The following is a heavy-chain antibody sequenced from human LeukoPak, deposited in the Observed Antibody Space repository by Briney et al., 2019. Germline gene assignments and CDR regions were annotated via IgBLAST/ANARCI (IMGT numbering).Heavy chain of an antibody. Sequence: ASVKVSCKASGYTFTGYYMHWVRQAPGKGLEWMGGFDPEDGETIYAQKFQGRVTMTEDTSTDTAYMELSSLRSEDTAVYYCATVVAAAGGRSPPDYYYYMDVWGKGTTVTVSS. CDR2: FDPEDGET. J-gene: IGHJ6*03. CDR3: ATVVAAAGGRSPPDYYYYMDV. V-gene: IGHV1-24*01. D-gene: IGHD6-13*01. CDR1: GYTFTGYY.